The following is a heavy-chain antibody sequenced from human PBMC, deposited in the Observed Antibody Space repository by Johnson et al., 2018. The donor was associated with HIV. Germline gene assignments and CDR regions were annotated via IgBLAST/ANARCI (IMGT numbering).Heavy chain of an antibody. D-gene: IGHD3-22*01. CDR2: IRYDGSNK. Sequence: QVQLVESGGGVVQPGGSLRLSCAASGFTFSSYGMHWVRQAPGKGLEWVAFIRYDGSNKYYADSVKGRFTISRDNSKNTLYLQMNSLRVEDTAVYYCTTKDYYDSSGPLDIWGQGTMVTVSS. CDR1: GFTFSSYG. V-gene: IGHV3-30*02. J-gene: IGHJ3*02. CDR3: TTKDYYDSSGPLDI.